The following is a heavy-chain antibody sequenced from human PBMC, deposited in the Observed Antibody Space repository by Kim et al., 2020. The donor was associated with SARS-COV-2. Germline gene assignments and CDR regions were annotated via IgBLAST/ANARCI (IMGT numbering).Heavy chain of an antibody. CDR1: GFTFSSYA. D-gene: IGHD5-18*01. CDR3: AKVPSAMVTYYYYGMDV. V-gene: IGHV3-23*01. J-gene: IGHJ6*02. CDR2: ISGSGGST. Sequence: GGSLRLSCAASGFTFSSYAMSWVRQAPGKGLEWVSAISGSGGSTYYADSVKGRFTISRDNSKNTLYLQMNSLRAEDTAVYYCAKVPSAMVTYYYYGMDVWGQGTTVTVS.